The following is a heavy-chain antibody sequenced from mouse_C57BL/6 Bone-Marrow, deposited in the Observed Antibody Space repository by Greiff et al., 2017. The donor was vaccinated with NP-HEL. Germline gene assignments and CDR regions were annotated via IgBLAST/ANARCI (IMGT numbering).Heavy chain of an antibody. Sequence: EVHLVESGGDLVKPGGSLKLSCAASGFTFSSYGMSWVRQTPDKRLEWVATLSSGGSYTYYPDSVKGRFTIYRDNAKNTLYLQMSSLKSEDTAMYYCARRNYGSSYKTWFAYWGQGTLVTVSA. CDR3: ARRNYGSSYKTWFAY. CDR1: GFTFSSYG. CDR2: LSSGGSYT. J-gene: IGHJ3*01. V-gene: IGHV5-6*01. D-gene: IGHD1-1*01.